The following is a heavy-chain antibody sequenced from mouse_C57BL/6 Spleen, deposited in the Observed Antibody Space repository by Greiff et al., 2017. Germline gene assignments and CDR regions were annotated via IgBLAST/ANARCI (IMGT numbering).Heavy chain of an antibody. V-gene: IGHV1-50*01. CDR2: IDPSDSYT. Sequence: QVQLQQPGAELVKPGASVKLSCKASGYTFTSYWMQWVKQRPGQGLEWIGEIDPSDSYTNYNQKFKGKATLTVDTSSSTAYMQLSSLTSEDSAVYYCARSLGRKGAMDYWGQGTSVTVSS. CDR3: ARSLGRKGAMDY. CDR1: GYTFTSYW. J-gene: IGHJ4*01. D-gene: IGHD4-1*01.